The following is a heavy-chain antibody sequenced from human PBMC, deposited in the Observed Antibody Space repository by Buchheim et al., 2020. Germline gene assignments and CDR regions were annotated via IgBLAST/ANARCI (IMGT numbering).Heavy chain of an antibody. CDR2: IYYSGST. J-gene: IGHJ5*01. V-gene: IGHV4-30-4*01. Sequence: QVQLHESGPGLVKSSQTLSLICSVSGGSISSGDYYWSWIRQPPGMDLEWIGYIYYSGSTYYNPSLKSRVTISVDTSKNQFSLNLSSVTAADTAVYYCARRGTYSSGWTSGDWFDSWGQGTL. CDR1: GGSISSGDYY. D-gene: IGHD6-19*01. CDR3: ARRGTYSSGWTSGDWFDS.